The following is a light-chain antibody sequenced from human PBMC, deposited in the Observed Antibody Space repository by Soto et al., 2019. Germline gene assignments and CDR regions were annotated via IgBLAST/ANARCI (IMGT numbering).Light chain of an antibody. CDR2: EVT. V-gene: IGLV2-14*01. J-gene: IGLJ3*02. Sequence: QSALTQPASVSGSPGQSITISCTGTSSDVGGFNYVSWYQHHPGKAPKLMIYEVTKRPSGVSNRFSGSMSGNTASLTISGLQAEDEADYYCGSYTSSRTLEMVFGGGTQLTVL. CDR1: SSDVGGFNY. CDR3: GSYTSSRTLEMV.